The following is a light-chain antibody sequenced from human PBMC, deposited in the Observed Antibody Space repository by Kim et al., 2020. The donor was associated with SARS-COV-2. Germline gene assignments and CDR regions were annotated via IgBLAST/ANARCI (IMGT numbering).Light chain of an antibody. J-gene: IGLJ3*02. CDR3: YSAADNNWV. Sequence: SYELTQPSSVSVSPGQTARITCSGDVLAKRYVRWFQQKPGQAPVLVIYKDNKRPSGITERFSGSSSGTTVTLTISGAQVEDEADYYCYSAADNNWVFGGGTQLTVL. V-gene: IGLV3-27*01. CDR2: KDN. CDR1: VLAKRY.